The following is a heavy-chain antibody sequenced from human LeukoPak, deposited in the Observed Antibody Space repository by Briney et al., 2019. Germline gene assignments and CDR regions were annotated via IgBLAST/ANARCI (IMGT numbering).Heavy chain of an antibody. J-gene: IGHJ5*02. D-gene: IGHD6-13*01. CDR2: INPNSGGT. CDR3: ARAPAAAGTWWFDP. CDR1: GYTFTGYY. Sequence: ASVKVSCKASGYTFTGYYMHWVRQAPGQGLEWMGWINPNSGGTNYAQKFQGRVTMTRDTSISTAYMELSRLRSDDTAVYYCARAPAAAGTWWFDPWGQGTLVTVSS. V-gene: IGHV1-2*02.